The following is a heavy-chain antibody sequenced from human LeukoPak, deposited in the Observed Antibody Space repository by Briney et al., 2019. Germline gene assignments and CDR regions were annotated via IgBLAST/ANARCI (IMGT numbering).Heavy chain of an antibody. J-gene: IGHJ3*01. Sequence: SETLSLTCTVSGYSVSGHYWSWIRQTPGKGLEWIGYVSYSGGTNYNPALKRRVSISLATSKNHFSLKLSSPAAADPAVYYCARAPMAITTSAFPDAFDFWGQGTMVTVSS. CDR3: ARAPMAITTSAFPDAFDF. V-gene: IGHV4-59*02. CDR2: VSYSGGT. D-gene: IGHD5-12*01. CDR1: GYSVSGHY.